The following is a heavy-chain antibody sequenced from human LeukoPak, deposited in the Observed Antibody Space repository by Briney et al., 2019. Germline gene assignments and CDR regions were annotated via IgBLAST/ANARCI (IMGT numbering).Heavy chain of an antibody. Sequence: GGSLRLSCAASGFTFYNYGMHWVCQAPGKGLERMALIWYDGSNKYYADSVKGRFTISRDNSKNTLYLQMNSLRAEDTAVYYCSRAYFSWPRTYYYGMDVWGQGTTVTVSS. D-gene: IGHD3-3*01. CDR3: SRAYFSWPRTYYYGMDV. J-gene: IGHJ6*02. CDR1: GFTFYNYG. V-gene: IGHV3-33*01. CDR2: IWYDGSNK.